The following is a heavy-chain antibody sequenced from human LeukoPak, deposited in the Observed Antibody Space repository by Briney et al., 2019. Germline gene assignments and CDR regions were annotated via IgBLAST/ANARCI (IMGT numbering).Heavy chain of an antibody. D-gene: IGHD6-13*01. Sequence: ASVKVSCKPSGGPFSSSAISWLGQAPGQGLEWMGGIIPIFGTANYAQKFQGRVTITTDGSTSTAYMELSSLRSEDTAAYYCARGGIAAAGTAWFDPWGQGTLVTVSS. J-gene: IGHJ5*02. CDR3: ARGGIAAAGTAWFDP. CDR1: GGPFSSSA. CDR2: IIPIFGTA. V-gene: IGHV1-69*05.